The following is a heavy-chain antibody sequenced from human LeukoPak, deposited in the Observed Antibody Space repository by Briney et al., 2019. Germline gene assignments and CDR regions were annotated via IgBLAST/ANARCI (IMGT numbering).Heavy chain of an antibody. V-gene: IGHV3-9*01. Sequence: GGSLRLSCAASGFSFGGYALHWVRQAPGKGLEWVASISWNSGDIVHADSVKGRFTISRDNAKNSLYLQMDSLRTKDTALYYCVKSGGYATAIRYFDLWGRGTLVTVSS. J-gene: IGHJ2*01. CDR2: ISWNSGDI. D-gene: IGHD2-21*02. CDR3: VKSGGYATAIRYFDL. CDR1: GFSFGGYA.